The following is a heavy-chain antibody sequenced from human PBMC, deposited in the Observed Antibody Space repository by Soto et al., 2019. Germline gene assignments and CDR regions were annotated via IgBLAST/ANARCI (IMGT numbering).Heavy chain of an antibody. CDR1: GFTFSSYA. D-gene: IGHD3-9*01. J-gene: IGHJ4*02. V-gene: IGHV3-23*01. CDR2: ISGSGDFT. Sequence: EVQLLESGGGLVQPGGSLRLSCAASGFTFSSYAMSWVRQAPGKGLEWVSVISGSGDFTFYADSVKGRFTISRDNSKNTLYLQMNTLGAEDTAVYDWAAAQSDILDYWGQGTLVTVSS. CDR3: AAAQSDILDY.